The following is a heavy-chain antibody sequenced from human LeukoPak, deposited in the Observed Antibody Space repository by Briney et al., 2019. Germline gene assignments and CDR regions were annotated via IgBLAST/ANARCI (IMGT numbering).Heavy chain of an antibody. CDR2: ISGSGGST. D-gene: IGHD3-3*01. J-gene: IGHJ4*02. CDR3: ARQIIDFWSGPDY. CDR1: GFTVSSNY. Sequence: GSLRLSCAASGFTVSSNYMSWVRQAPGKGLEWVSAISGSGGSTYYADSVKGRFTISRDNSKNTLYLQMNSLRAEDTAVYYCARQIIDFWSGPDYWGQGTLVTVSS. V-gene: IGHV3-23*01.